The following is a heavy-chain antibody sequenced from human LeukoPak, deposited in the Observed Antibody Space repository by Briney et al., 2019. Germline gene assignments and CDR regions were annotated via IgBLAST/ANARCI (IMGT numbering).Heavy chain of an antibody. V-gene: IGHV1-69*13. CDR1: GGTFSIYA. D-gene: IGHD2-15*01. J-gene: IGHJ2*01. Sequence: SVNVSFKASGGTFSIYAISWVRQAPGQGLEWMGGIIPIFGTANYAQKFQGRVTITADESTSTAYMELSSLRSEDAAVYYCARDIVVVVAARGYFDLWGRGTLVTVSS. CDR2: IIPIFGTA. CDR3: ARDIVVVVAARGYFDL.